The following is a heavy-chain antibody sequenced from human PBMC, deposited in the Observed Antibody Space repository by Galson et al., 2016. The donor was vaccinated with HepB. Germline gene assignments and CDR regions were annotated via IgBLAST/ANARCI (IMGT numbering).Heavy chain of an antibody. CDR3: ARLYSSSHSGGQHHGMDV. V-gene: IGHV1-46*01. CDR2: INPSGGST. CDR1: GYTFTGHH. D-gene: IGHD6-13*01. Sequence: SVKVSCKASGYTFTGHHINWVRQAPGQGLEWVGIINPSGGSTNYARRFQGRVTMTRDTTTNTVYMALSSLTSEDTAVFYCARLYSSSHSGGQHHGMDVWGQGTTVTVSS. J-gene: IGHJ6*02.